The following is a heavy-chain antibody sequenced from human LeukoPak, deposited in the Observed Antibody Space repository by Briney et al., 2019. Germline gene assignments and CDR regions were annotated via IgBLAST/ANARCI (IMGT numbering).Heavy chain of an antibody. CDR1: GFTFGPYT. J-gene: IGHJ4*02. D-gene: IGHD2-15*01. V-gene: IGHV3-48*04. CDR3: ARDSTYATRFDY. CDR2: ISSSSDTI. Sequence: GGSLRLSCAAPGFTFGPYTMNWVRQAPGKGLEWVSYISSSSDTIYYADSVKGRFTISRDNAKNSLYLQMNSLRAEDTAVYYCARDSTYATRFDYWGQGTLVTVSS.